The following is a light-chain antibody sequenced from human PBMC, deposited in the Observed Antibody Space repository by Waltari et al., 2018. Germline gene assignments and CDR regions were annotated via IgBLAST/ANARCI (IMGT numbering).Light chain of an antibody. V-gene: IGLV2-14*03. CDR2: GVS. Sequence: QSALTQPASVSGSPRQSITISCTGTGSDIGAFNYVSWYQQHSGKAPSLIIFGVSDQPSGISNRFSGSKSGNTASLTISGLQAEDEADYYCTSFTRAKTWVFGGGTKVTVL. J-gene: IGLJ3*02. CDR1: GSDIGAFNY. CDR3: TSFTRAKTWV.